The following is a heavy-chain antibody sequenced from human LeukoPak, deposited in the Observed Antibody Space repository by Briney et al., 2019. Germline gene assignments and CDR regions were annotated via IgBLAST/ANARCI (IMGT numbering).Heavy chain of an antibody. D-gene: IGHD3-3*01. CDR3: ARGYDFWSGVMSDAFDI. J-gene: IGHJ3*02. CDR2: IYHSGNT. Sequence: SETLSLSCTVSGGSISSHYWSWVRQTPGKGLEWIGHIYHSGNTKYNSALKGRVTISDDASKNQFSLRLSSVTAADTAVYFCARGYDFWSGVMSDAFDIWGRGTKVTVSS. CDR1: GGSISSHY. V-gene: IGHV4-59*11.